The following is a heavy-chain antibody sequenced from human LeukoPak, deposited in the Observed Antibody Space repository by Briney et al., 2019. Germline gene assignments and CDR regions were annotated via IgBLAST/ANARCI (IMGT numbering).Heavy chain of an antibody. V-gene: IGHV3-21*01. CDR1: GFTFSSYA. D-gene: IGHD3-22*01. CDR2: ISSSSSYI. J-gene: IGHJ4*02. Sequence: GGSLRLSCAASGFTFSSYAMSWVRQAPGKGLEWVSSISSSSSYIYYADSVKGRFTISRDNAKNSLYLQMNSLRAEDTAVYYCASSGDYDSSGYYAPFCYWGQGTLVTVSS. CDR3: ASSGDYDSSGYYAPFCY.